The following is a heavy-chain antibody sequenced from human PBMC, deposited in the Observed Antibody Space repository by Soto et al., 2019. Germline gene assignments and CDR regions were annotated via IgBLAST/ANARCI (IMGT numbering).Heavy chain of an antibody. CDR2: IIPIFGTA. CDR1: GGTFSSYA. Sequence: SVKVSCKASGGTFSSYAISWVRQAPGQGLEWMGGIIPIFGTANYAQKFQGRVTIIADKSTSTAYMELSSLRSEDTAVYYCAGGFYYDFWSGYHHDLDYWGQGSLVTVSS. D-gene: IGHD3-3*01. CDR3: AGGFYYDFWSGYHHDLDY. V-gene: IGHV1-69*06. J-gene: IGHJ4*02.